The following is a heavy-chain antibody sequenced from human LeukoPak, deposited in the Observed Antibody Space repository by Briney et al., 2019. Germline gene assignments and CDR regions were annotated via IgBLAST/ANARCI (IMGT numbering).Heavy chain of an antibody. J-gene: IGHJ4*02. Sequence: AASVKVSCKATGYAFTSYDINWVRQATGQGLEWMGWMNPNSGNTGYAQKFQGRVTMTRNTSISTAYMELSSLRSEDTAVYYCARAGVPAAEGEDYWGQGTLVTVSS. V-gene: IGHV1-8*01. CDR3: ARAGVPAAEGEDY. D-gene: IGHD2-2*01. CDR2: MNPNSGNT. CDR1: GYAFTSYD.